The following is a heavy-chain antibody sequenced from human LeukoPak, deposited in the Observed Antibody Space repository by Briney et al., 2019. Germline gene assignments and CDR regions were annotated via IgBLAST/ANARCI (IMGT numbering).Heavy chain of an antibody. V-gene: IGHV4-34*01. Sequence: SETLSLTCAVYGGSFSGYYWSWIRQPPGKGLEWIGEINHSGSTNYNPSLKSRVTISVDTSKNQFSLKLSSVTAAGTAVYYCVGPQSPGLNWGQGTLVTVSS. D-gene: IGHD2-8*02. CDR1: GGSFSGYY. CDR3: VGPQSPGLN. CDR2: INHSGST. J-gene: IGHJ4*02.